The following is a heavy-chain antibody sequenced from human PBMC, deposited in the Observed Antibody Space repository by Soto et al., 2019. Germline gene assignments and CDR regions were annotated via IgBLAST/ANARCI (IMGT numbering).Heavy chain of an antibody. CDR1: GYIFTNYA. Sequence: ASVTVSFTASGYIFTNYASSWVRQAPGQGLEWMGWISASNRNTGYSRKFQGRVTNARDMSASTAYIEVTSLTSEDTAIYYCAREGAHYTPLDHWGQGTLVNVSA. CDR2: ISASNRNT. CDR3: AREGAHYTPLDH. V-gene: IGHV1-18*01. J-gene: IGHJ4*02. D-gene: IGHD2-15*01.